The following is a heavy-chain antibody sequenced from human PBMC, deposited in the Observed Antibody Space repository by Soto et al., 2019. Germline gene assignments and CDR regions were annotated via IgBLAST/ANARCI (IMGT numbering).Heavy chain of an antibody. CDR2: IKQDGSEK. CDR1: GFTVSSYW. Sequence: PGGSLRISCAASGFTVSSYWVSWVRQAPGKGLEWVANIKQDGSEKYYVDSVKGRFTISRDNAKNSLYLQMSSLRAEDTAVYYCARDREQLVPPYYYYYYGMDVWGQGTTVTVSS. D-gene: IGHD6-6*01. V-gene: IGHV3-7*03. J-gene: IGHJ6*02. CDR3: ARDREQLVPPYYYYYYGMDV.